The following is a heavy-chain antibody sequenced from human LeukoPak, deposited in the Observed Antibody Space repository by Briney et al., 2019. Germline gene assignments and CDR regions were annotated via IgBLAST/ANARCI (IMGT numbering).Heavy chain of an antibody. V-gene: IGHV3-23*01. CDR1: GFTFSSYG. J-gene: IGHJ4*02. D-gene: IGHD3-10*01. CDR3: AKDYYGSGSYLFDY. Sequence: PGGSLRLSCAASGFTFSSYGMSWVRQAPGKGLEWVSAISGSGGSTYYADSVKGRFTISRDNSKNTLYLQMNSLRAEDTAVYYCAKDYYGSGSYLFDYWGQGTLVTVSS. CDR2: ISGSGGST.